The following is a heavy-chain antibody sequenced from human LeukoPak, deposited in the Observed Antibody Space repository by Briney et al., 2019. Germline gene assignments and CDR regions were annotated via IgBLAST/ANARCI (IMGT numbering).Heavy chain of an antibody. D-gene: IGHD1-26*01. V-gene: IGHV3-23*01. J-gene: IGHJ4*02. Sequence: PGGSLRLSCVGSGITFSTYAMSWVRQAPGKGLEWVSGISNSGGSTYYADSVKGRFTISRDNSMNTLCLQMNSLRAEDTAIYYCAKGLSGIDYWGQGTLVTVSS. CDR3: AKGLSGIDY. CDR2: ISNSGGST. CDR1: GITFSTYA.